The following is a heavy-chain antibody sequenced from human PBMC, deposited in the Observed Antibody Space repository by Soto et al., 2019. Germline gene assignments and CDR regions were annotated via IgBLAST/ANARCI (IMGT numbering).Heavy chain of an antibody. Sequence: GGSLRLSCAASGFTFSSYGMHWVRQAPGKGLEWVAVISYDGSNKYFADSVKGRFTISRDNSKNTLYLQMNSLRAEDTAVYYCAKDPWTYSISWYPNYWGQGTLVTVSS. V-gene: IGHV3-30*18. CDR3: AKDPWTYSISWYPNY. CDR2: ISYDGSNK. CDR1: GFTFSSYG. D-gene: IGHD6-13*01. J-gene: IGHJ4*02.